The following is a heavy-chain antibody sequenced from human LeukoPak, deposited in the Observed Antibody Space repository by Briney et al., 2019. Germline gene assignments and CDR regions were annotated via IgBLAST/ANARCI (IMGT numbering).Heavy chain of an antibody. D-gene: IGHD3-10*01. CDR2: FYPEDGET. J-gene: IGHJ6*02. V-gene: IGHV1-24*01. CDR3: ATLRPVRAVIPYYYGMDV. Sequence: GSSVNVSCQVCGCTLTELSMHWVRQAPGKGLSWVGGFYPEDGETIYAQKFQGRVTMTEDTSTDTAYMELSSLRSEDTAVYYCATLRPVRAVIPYYYGMDVWGQGTTVTVSS. CDR1: GCTLTELS.